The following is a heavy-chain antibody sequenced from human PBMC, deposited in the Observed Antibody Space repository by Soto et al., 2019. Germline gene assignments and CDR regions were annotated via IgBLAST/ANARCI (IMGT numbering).Heavy chain of an antibody. CDR3: ARPTKGGAFEL. CDR2: IYYSGGA. V-gene: IGHV4-59*08. Sequence: QVHLQESGPGLVKPSETLSLTCIVSGGSISGYYWSWIRQPPGKGLEWIGYIYYSGGANYNPSLKSRVSISVDTSNNQFSLWLTSVTAADTAVYYCARPTKGGAFELWGQGTMVTVSS. CDR1: GGSISGYY. J-gene: IGHJ3*01.